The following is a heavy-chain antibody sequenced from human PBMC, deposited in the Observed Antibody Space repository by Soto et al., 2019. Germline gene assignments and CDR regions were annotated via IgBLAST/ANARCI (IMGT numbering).Heavy chain of an antibody. CDR2: IKPDGSEE. V-gene: IGHV3-7*03. D-gene: IGHD4-17*01. CDR1: GFTFSSYW. J-gene: IGHJ5*02. Sequence: GGSLRLSCAASGFTFSSYWMTWARQAPGKGLEWVANIKPDGSEEYYVDSVKGRFTISRDNAKDSLFLQMDSLRPDDTALYYCAKGGIGRAPGLGSWGQGTLVTVSS. CDR3: AKGGIGRAPGLGS.